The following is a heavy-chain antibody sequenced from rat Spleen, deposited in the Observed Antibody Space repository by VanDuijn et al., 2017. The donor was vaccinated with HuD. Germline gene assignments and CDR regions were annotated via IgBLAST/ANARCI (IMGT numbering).Heavy chain of an antibody. D-gene: IGHD1-7*01. CDR2: ITSAGDTT. CDR1: GFTFRSYD. J-gene: IGHJ2*01. V-gene: IGHV5S23*01. Sequence: EVQLVESGGGLVQPGRSLKLSCAASGFTFRSYDMVWVRQAPTQGLEWVASITSAGDTTYYPDSVKGRFTISRENAYSTLYLQMDSLRSEDTATYYCTRHMTGTYDYWGQGVMVTVSS. CDR3: TRHMTGTYDY.